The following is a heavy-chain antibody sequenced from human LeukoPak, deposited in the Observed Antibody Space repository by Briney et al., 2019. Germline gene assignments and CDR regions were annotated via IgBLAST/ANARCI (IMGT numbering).Heavy chain of an antibody. CDR1: GFTFSSYG. CDR2: IRYDGSNK. V-gene: IGHV3-30*02. J-gene: IGHJ4*02. CDR3: AKVASSDSSSDY. Sequence: GGSLRLSCAASGFTFSSYGMHWVRQAPGKGLEWVAFIRYDGSNKYYADSVKGRFTISRDNSKNTLYLQMNSLRAEDTAVYYCAKVASSDSSSDYRGQGTLVTVSS. D-gene: IGHD6-6*01.